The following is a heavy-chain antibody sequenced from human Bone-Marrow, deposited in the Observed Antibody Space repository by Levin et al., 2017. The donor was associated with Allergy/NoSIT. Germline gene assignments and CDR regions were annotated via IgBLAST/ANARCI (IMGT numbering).Heavy chain of an antibody. CDR1: GFSLSARGMC. D-gene: IGHD3-16*01. CDR2: IDWDDDK. Sequence: SGPTLVKPTQTLTLTCTFSGFSLSARGMCVSWIRQPPGKALEWLALIDWDDDKFYSTSLKTRRTISKDTSKNQVGLTMTNMDPVDTATYYCARHMITSPFDYWGQGTLVTVSS. V-gene: IGHV2-70*01. J-gene: IGHJ4*02. CDR3: ARHMITSPFDY.